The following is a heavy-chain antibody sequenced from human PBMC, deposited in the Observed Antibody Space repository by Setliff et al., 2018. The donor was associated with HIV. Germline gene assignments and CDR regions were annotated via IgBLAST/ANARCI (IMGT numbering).Heavy chain of an antibody. CDR3: AKRATATAPFDY. Sequence: GGSLRLSCAASGFCFSSYGLHWVRQAPGKGLEWVAFIPYDGSYKYYADSVKGRFTISRDNSRTTMYLQMNSLRAEDTAVYYCAKRATATAPFDYWGQGTLVTVSS. D-gene: IGHD2-15*01. CDR1: GFCFSSYG. CDR2: IPYDGSYK. J-gene: IGHJ4*02. V-gene: IGHV3-30*02.